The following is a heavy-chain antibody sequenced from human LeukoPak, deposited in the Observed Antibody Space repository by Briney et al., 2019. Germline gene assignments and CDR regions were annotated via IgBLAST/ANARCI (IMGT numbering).Heavy chain of an antibody. CDR1: GFTFSSYA. Sequence: GGSLRLSCAASGFTFSSYAMSWVRQAPGKGLEWVSAISGSGGSTYYADSVKGRFTISRDNSKNTLYLQMNSLTAEDTAVYYCAKDQYYYDSSGYYLYWGQGTLVTASS. CDR2: ISGSGGST. V-gene: IGHV3-23*01. J-gene: IGHJ4*02. CDR3: AKDQYYYDSSGYYLY. D-gene: IGHD3-22*01.